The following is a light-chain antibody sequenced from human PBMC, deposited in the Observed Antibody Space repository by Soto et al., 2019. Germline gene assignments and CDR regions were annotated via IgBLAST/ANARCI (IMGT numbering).Light chain of an antibody. CDR1: QSVSSSY. CDR2: GAS. V-gene: IGKV3-20*01. J-gene: IGKJ4*01. Sequence: EIVLTQYPGTLSLSPGERATLSCRASQSVSSSYLAWYQQKPGQAPRLLIYGASSRATGIPDRFSGSGSGTDFTLTISRLEPEDFAVYYCQQYSSSPLTFGGGPKVDIK. CDR3: QQYSSSPLT.